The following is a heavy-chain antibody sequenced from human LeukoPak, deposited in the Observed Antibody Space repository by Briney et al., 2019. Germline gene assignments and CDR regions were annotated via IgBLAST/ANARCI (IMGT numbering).Heavy chain of an antibody. V-gene: IGHV6-1*01. D-gene: IGHD6-19*01. J-gene: IGHJ4*02. CDR3: ARSYGSGRSFDY. Sequence: SQTLSLTCALPGDSVSSNTAAWNWIRQSPSRGPEWLGRIYYRSKWYNDYAVSVKSRITIDPDAAKNQFSLQLISVTPEDTAVYYCARSYGSGRSFDYWGQGTLVTVSS. CDR1: GDSVSSNTAA. CDR2: IYYRSKWYN.